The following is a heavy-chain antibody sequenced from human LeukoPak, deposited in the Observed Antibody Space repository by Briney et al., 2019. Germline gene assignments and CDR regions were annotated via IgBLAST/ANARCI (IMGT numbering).Heavy chain of an antibody. CDR2: INPSGGST. V-gene: IGHV1-46*01. CDR1: GGTFSSYA. D-gene: IGHD5-18*01. J-gene: IGHJ5*02. CDR3: ARALPHRRLMDTTMEQHWFDP. Sequence: ASAKVSCKASGGTFSSYAISWVRQAPGQGLEWMGIINPSGGSTNYAQKFQGRVTMTRDMSTSTVYMELRSLRSEDTAMYYCARALPHRRLMDTTMEQHWFDPWGQGTLVTVSS.